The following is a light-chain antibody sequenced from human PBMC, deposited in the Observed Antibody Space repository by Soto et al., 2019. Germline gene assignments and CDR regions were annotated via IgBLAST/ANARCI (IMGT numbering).Light chain of an antibody. CDR1: QSVGSSY. V-gene: IGKV3-11*01. CDR3: QQRGET. J-gene: IGKJ1*01. CDR2: DAS. Sequence: EIVLTQSPGTLSLSPGERATLSCRASQSVGSSYLAWYQQKHGQAPRLLIYDASNRATGIPARFSGSGSGADFTLTISSLEPEDFAVYYCQQRGETFGQGTKVDIK.